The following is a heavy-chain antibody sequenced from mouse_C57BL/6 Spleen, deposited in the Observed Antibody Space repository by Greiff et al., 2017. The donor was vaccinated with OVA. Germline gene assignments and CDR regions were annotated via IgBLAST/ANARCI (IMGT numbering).Heavy chain of an antibody. J-gene: IGHJ1*03. Sequence: QVQLQQPGAELVRPGSSVKLSCKASGYTFTSYWMHWVKQRPIQGLEWIGNIDPSDSETHYNQKFKDKATLTVDRSSSTAYMQLSSLTSEDSAVYYWARPYYGSSDWYFDVWGTGTTVTVSS. CDR3: ARPYYGSSDWYFDV. V-gene: IGHV1-52*01. D-gene: IGHD1-1*01. CDR1: GYTFTSYW. CDR2: IDPSDSET.